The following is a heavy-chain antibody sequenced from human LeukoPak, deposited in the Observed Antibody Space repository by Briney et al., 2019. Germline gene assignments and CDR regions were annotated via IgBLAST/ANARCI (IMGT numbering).Heavy chain of an antibody. CDR3: STGGAPAGHAYHV. D-gene: IGHD6-13*01. J-gene: IGHJ3*01. V-gene: IGHV3-13*01. Sequence: GGSLRLSCTASGLTFSSYDMHWVRQVTGKGLEWVPAIGTVGDTHYQGSVKGRFTISRENAKNSVYLQMNNLRAGDTAVYYCSTGGAPAGHAYHVWGQGTMVTVSS. CDR2: IGTVGDT. CDR1: GLTFSSYD.